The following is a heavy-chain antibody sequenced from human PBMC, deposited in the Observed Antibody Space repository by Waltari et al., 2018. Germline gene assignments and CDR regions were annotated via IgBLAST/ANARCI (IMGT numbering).Heavy chain of an antibody. CDR2: SSSSRSYI. J-gene: IGHJ6*02. Sequence: EVQLVESGGGLVKPGGSLRLSCAASGFTFSSYSMNWVRQDPGRGVEWVSSSSSSRSYIYYADSVKGRFTIARDNAKNSLYLQMNSLRAEDTAVYYCARDLTVTAIDYYYGMDVWGQGTTVTVSS. V-gene: IGHV3-21*01. CDR1: GFTFSSYS. CDR3: ARDLTVTAIDYYYGMDV. D-gene: IGHD4-4*01.